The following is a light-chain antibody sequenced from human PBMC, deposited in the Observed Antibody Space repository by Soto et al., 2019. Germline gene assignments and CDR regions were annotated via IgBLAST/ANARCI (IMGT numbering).Light chain of an antibody. V-gene: IGKV1-5*03. Sequence: DIQMTQSPSTLSASVGDRVTITCRASQSISRWLAWYLQKPGKAPKVLIYKASSLESGVPSRFSGSGSGTEFTLTISSLQPDDFATYYCQQYNSYPGTFGQGTKVEIK. J-gene: IGKJ1*01. CDR2: KAS. CDR1: QSISRW. CDR3: QQYNSYPGT.